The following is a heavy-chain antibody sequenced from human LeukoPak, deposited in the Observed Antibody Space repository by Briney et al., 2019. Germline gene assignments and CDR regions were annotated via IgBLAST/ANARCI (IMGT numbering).Heavy chain of an antibody. CDR3: ARDGASGYCYFDL. J-gene: IGHJ2*01. D-gene: IGHD3-3*01. CDR2: ISSSSSYI. CDR1: GFTFSSYS. Sequence: GGSLRLSCAASGFTFSSYSMNWVRQAPGKGLEWVSSISSSSSYIYYADSVKGRFTISRDNAKNSLYLQMNSLRAEDTAVYFCARDGASGYCYFDLWGRGTLVTVSS. V-gene: IGHV3-21*01.